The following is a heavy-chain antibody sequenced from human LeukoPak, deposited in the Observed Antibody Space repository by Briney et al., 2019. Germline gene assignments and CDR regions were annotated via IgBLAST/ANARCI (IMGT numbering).Heavy chain of an antibody. J-gene: IGHJ6*02. CDR3: ARDGSAYYSDYYYGMDV. CDR2: ISSSYNTI. Sequence: GGSLRLSCVASGFTFSSHNMNWVRQAPGKGLEWVSYISSSYNTIYYRDSVQGRFIISRDNAKNSLSLQMNSLRAEDTAVYYCARDGSAYYSDYYYGMDVWGQGTTVTVSS. D-gene: IGHD3-10*01. CDR1: GFTFSSHN. V-gene: IGHV3-48*04.